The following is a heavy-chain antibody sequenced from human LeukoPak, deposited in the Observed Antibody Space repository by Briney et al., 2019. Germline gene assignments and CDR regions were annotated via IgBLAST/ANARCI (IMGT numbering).Heavy chain of an antibody. CDR1: GYTFTGYY. CDR3: ASARGVLPHLWY. Sequence: ASVKVSCKASGYTFTGYYMHWVRQAPGQGLEWMGIINPSGGSTSYAQKFQGRVTMTRDMSTSTVYMELSSLRSEYTAVYYCASARGVLPHLWYWGQGTLVTVSS. V-gene: IGHV1-46*01. J-gene: IGHJ4*02. D-gene: IGHD3-10*01. CDR2: INPSGGST.